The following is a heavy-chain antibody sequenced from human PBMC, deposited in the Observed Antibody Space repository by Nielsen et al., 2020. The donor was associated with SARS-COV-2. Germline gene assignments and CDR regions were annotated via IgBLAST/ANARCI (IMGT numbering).Heavy chain of an antibody. CDR1: GGSISSCYYY. Sequence: SETLSLTCTVSGGSISSCYYYWIWTRQPPGKGLVWIGYIYYSGSTYHNLSLKSRVTISVDTSKNQFSLRLSSVTAADTAVYYCARAKYSGSYRYYFDYWGQGTLVTVSS. D-gene: IGHD1-26*01. CDR3: ARAKYSGSYRYYFDY. CDR2: IYYSGST. J-gene: IGHJ4*02. V-gene: IGHV4-30-4*01.